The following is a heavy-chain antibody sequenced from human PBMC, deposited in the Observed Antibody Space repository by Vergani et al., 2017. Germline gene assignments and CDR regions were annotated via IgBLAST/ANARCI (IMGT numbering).Heavy chain of an antibody. V-gene: IGHV3-23*01. CDR3: ARHIPYTMIVVVFDY. D-gene: IGHD3-22*01. Sequence: EVQLLESGGGLVQPGGSLRLSCAASGFTFSSYAMSWVRQAPGKGLEWVSAISGSGGSTYYADSVKGRFTISRDKAKNTLYLQMNSLRAEDTAVYYCARHIPYTMIVVVFDYWGQGTLVTVSS. CDR1: GFTFSSYA. J-gene: IGHJ4*02. CDR2: ISGSGGST.